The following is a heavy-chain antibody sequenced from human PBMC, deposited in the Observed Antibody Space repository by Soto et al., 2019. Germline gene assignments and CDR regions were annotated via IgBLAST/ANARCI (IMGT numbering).Heavy chain of an antibody. D-gene: IGHD2-15*01. Sequence: EVQLVESGGGLVQPGGSLRLSCAASGFTFSSYWMHWVRQAPGKGLLWGSRINSDGRSTSYADSVKGRFTISRDNAKNTLYLLMNSLRAEDTAVYYCVRTSLVVAAATREDYWGQGTLVTVSS. V-gene: IGHV3-74*01. CDR1: GFTFSSYW. CDR2: INSDGRST. J-gene: IGHJ4*02. CDR3: VRTSLVVAAATREDY.